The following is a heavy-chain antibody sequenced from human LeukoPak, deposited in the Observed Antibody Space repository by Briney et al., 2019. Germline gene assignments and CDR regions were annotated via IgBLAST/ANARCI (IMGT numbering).Heavy chain of an antibody. CDR3: ANRDQLLSFDY. CDR2: ISGGGGST. J-gene: IGHJ4*02. Sequence: GGSLRLSCAASGFTFSSYAMTWVRQAPGKGLEWVSGISGGGGSTYYADSVKGRFTISRDNSKNTLYLQMNSLRAEDTAVYYCANRDQLLSFDYWGQGTLVTVSS. CDR1: GFTFSSYA. D-gene: IGHD2-2*01. V-gene: IGHV3-23*01.